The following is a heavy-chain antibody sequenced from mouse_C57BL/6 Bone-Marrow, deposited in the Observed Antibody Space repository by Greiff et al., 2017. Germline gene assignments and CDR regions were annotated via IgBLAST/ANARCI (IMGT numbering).Heavy chain of an antibody. J-gene: IGHJ4*01. D-gene: IGHD2-2*01. Sequence: EVQLQQSGPELVKPGASVKMSCKASGYTFTDYNMHWVKQSHGKSLEWIGYINPNNGGTSYTQKFKGQATLTVNKSSSTAYMELRSLTSEDSAVYYCANDLLWLRRYYYAMDYWGQGTSVTVSS. CDR3: ANDLLWLRRYYYAMDY. V-gene: IGHV1-22*01. CDR1: GYTFTDYN. CDR2: INPNNGGT.